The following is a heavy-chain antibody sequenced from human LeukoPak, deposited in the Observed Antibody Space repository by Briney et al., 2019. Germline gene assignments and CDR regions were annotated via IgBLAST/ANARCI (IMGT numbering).Heavy chain of an antibody. CDR2: IDSTGNDL. Sequence: GGSLRLSCAASGFTFNTYEMIWVRQAPGKGLEWLSFIDSTGNDLKYADSVKGRFTISRDNAKNSLYLQMNSLRAEDTAVYYCARDTSDAFDIWGQGTMVTVSS. V-gene: IGHV3-48*03. CDR3: ARDTSDAFDI. J-gene: IGHJ3*02. CDR1: GFTFNTYE. D-gene: IGHD3-16*01.